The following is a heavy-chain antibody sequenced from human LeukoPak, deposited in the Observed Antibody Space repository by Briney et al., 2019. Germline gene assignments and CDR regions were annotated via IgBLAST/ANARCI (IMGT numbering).Heavy chain of an antibody. CDR3: VRGRGSSFYWFDP. V-gene: IGHV3-30-3*01. J-gene: IGHJ5*02. CDR1: GFIFATYA. D-gene: IGHD6-13*01. Sequence: GGSLRLSCAASGFIFATYAMHWVRQAPGKGLEWVAFMSYDGTDKYYADSVKGRFTISRDNSKDTLFLQMNSLRAEDTALYYCVRGRGSSFYWFDPWGQGTLVTVSS. CDR2: MSYDGTDK.